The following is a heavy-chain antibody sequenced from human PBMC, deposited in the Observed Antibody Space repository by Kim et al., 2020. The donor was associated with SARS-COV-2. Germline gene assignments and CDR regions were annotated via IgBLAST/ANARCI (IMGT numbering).Heavy chain of an antibody. D-gene: IGHD3-10*01. CDR2: T. CDR3: ARGMSYSFDY. V-gene: IGHV3-74*01. J-gene: IGHJ4*02. Sequence: TNYADSVWGRFSIPRDNAMNTLYLQMNTLRAEDTAVYYGARGMSYSFDYWGQGSLVSVSS.